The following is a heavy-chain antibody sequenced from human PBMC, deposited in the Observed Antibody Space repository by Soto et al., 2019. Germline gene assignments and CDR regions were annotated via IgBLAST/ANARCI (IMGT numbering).Heavy chain of an antibody. CDR3: AMIVVGATALGTIDY. D-gene: IGHD1-26*01. J-gene: IGHJ4*01. Sequence: HLQLHESGPGLVRPSETLSLTCTVSGDSISSSISYWGWIRQPPGKGLEWIGSIYYNGTTSYHPSLKSRVTTSVDTSKNQFSLKLTSVTAADTAVYFCAMIVVGATALGTIDYWGHGILVTVSS. V-gene: IGHV4-39*01. CDR2: IYYNGTT. CDR1: GDSISSSISY.